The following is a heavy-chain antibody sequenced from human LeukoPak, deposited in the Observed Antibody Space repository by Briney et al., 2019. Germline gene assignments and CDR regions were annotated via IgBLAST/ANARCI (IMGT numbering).Heavy chain of an antibody. CDR3: ARLGAAAVDY. CDR2: INPSGGST. CDR1: GYTFTSYY. Sequence: ASVKVSCKASGYTFTSYYMHWVRQAPGQGLEWMGIINPSGGSTSYAQKFQGRVTMPRDRSTSTVYMELSSLRFEDTAVYYCARLGAAAVDYWGQGTLVTVSS. J-gene: IGHJ4*02. D-gene: IGHD6-13*01. V-gene: IGHV1-46*01.